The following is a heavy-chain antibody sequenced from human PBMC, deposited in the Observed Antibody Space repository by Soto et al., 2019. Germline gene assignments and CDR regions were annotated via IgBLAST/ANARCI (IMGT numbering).Heavy chain of an antibody. CDR1: GYSFTSYW. Sequence: ESLKISCKGSGYSFTSYWISWVRQMPGKGLEWMGRIDPSDSYTNYSPSFQGHVTISADKSISTAYLQWSSLKASDTAMYYCARPHCSSTSCYSYGMDVWGQGTTVTVSS. V-gene: IGHV5-10-1*01. J-gene: IGHJ6*02. CDR2: IDPSDSYT. CDR3: ARPHCSSTSCYSYGMDV. D-gene: IGHD2-2*02.